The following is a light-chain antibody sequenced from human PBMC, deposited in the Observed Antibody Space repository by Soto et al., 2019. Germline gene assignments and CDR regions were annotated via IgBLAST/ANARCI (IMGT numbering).Light chain of an antibody. J-gene: IGLJ2*01. Sequence: QSVLTQPPSASGTPGQRVTISCSGSSSNIETNTVDWYQHLPGTAPKVLIYRNNQRPSGVPDRFSGSKSGTSASLAISGLRSEDEGDYYCSAWDDSLLFGGGTKLTVL. CDR3: SAWDDSLL. CDR1: SSNIETNT. CDR2: RNN. V-gene: IGLV1-47*01.